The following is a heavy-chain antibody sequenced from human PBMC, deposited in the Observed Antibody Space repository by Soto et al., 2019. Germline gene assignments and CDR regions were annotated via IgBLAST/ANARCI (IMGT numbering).Heavy chain of an antibody. V-gene: IGHV1-46*01. CDR2: IKPSSGTT. CDR1: GYSFTSRD. CDR3: ARDQLPGTFYFDY. D-gene: IGHD1-26*01. Sequence: ASVKVSCKAAGYSFTSRDMHWVRQAPGQGLEWMGKIKPSSGTTDLSQNHKDRVTLTRDTSTSTVYMELSSLRSDDTAVYYCARDQLPGTFYFDYWGQGTLVTVSS. J-gene: IGHJ4*02.